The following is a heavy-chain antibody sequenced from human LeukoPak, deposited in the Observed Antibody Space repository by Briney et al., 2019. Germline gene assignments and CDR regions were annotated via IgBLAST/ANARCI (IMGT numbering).Heavy chain of an antibody. Sequence: GGSLRLSCAASGFTFSNYGMHWVRQAPGKGLEWVASIRYDGSNKYYADSVKGRFTISRDNSKNTLYLQMNSLRAEDTAVYCCAKDTGERLGILTGYYKSRKSYFDYWGQGTLVTVSS. CDR1: GFTFSNYG. CDR3: AKDTGERLGILTGYYKSRKSYFDY. V-gene: IGHV3-30*02. CDR2: IRYDGSNK. D-gene: IGHD3-9*01. J-gene: IGHJ4*02.